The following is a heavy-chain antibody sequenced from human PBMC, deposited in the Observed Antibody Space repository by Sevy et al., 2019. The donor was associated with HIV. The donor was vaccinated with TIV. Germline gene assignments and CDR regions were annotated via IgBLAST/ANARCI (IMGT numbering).Heavy chain of an antibody. D-gene: IGHD5-12*01. CDR1: GGSISSSSYY. CDR3: ARSRDGYNSD. V-gene: IGHV4-39*01. J-gene: IGHJ4*02. Sequence: SETLSLTCTVSGGSISSSSYYWGWIRQPPGKGLGWIGSIYYSGSTYYNPSLKSRVTISVDTSKNQFSLKLSSVTAADTAVYYCARSRDGYNSDWGQGTLVTVSS. CDR2: IYYSGST.